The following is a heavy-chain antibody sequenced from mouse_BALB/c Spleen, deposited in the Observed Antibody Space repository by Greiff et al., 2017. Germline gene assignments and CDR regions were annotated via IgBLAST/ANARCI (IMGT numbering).Heavy chain of an antibody. V-gene: IGHV14-1*02. D-gene: IGHD2-1*01. Sequence: EVQLQQSGAELVRPGALVKLSCKASGFNIKDYYMHWVKQRPEQGLEWIGWIDPENGNTIYDPKFQGKASITADTSSNTAYLQLSSLTSEDTAVYYCARGTRYGNYRLDYWGQGTTLTVSS. CDR2: IDPENGNT. J-gene: IGHJ2*01. CDR3: ARGTRYGNYRLDY. CDR1: GFNIKDYY.